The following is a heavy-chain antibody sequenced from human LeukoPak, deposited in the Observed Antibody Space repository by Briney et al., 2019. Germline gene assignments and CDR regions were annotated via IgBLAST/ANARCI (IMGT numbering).Heavy chain of an antibody. V-gene: IGHV1-69*13. Sequence: ASVKVSCKASGYTFTGYYMHWVRQAPGQGLEWMGGIIPIFGTANYAQKFQGRVTITADESTSTAYMELSSLRSEDTAVYYCARAPRDSSGYFYYYYGMDVWGQGTTVTVSS. J-gene: IGHJ6*02. D-gene: IGHD3-22*01. CDR2: IIPIFGTA. CDR1: GYTFTGYY. CDR3: ARAPRDSSGYFYYYYGMDV.